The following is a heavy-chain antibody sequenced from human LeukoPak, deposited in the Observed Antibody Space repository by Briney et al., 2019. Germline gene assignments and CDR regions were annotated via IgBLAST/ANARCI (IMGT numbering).Heavy chain of an antibody. CDR2: IGGRDGGT. CDR1: GFTFSNYA. Sequence: GGSLRLSCAASGFTFSNYAMSWVRQAPGKGLEWVSAIGGRDGGTYYADSVKGRFTVSRDDPKNTLHLQMNTLRAEDTAVYYCAKWGDYDILTGYYDSDYWGQGTLVTVSS. D-gene: IGHD3-9*01. V-gene: IGHV3-23*01. J-gene: IGHJ4*02. CDR3: AKWGDYDILTGYYDSDY.